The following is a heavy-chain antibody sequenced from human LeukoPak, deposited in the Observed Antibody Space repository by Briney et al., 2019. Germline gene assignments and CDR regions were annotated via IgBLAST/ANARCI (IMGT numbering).Heavy chain of an antibody. CDR2: IYYSGST. D-gene: IGHD6-13*01. V-gene: IGHV4-30-4*01. Sequence: PSQTLSLTCTVSGGSISSGDYYWSWIRQPPGKGLEWIGYIYYSGSTYYNPSLKRRVTISVDTSKNQFSLKLSSVTAADTTVYYCARQGGSSWYNWFDPWGQGTLVTVSS. CDR1: GGSISSGDYY. CDR3: ARQGGSSWYNWFDP. J-gene: IGHJ5*02.